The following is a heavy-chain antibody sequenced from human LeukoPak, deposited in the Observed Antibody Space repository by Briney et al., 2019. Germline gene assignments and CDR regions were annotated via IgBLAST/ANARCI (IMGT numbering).Heavy chain of an antibody. CDR3: ARAFSYSSV. CDR2: IDSTGSDT. J-gene: IGHJ6*02. D-gene: IGHD3-10*01. CDR1: GFTLSSYW. V-gene: IGHV3-74*01. Sequence: GGSLRLSCAASGFTLSSYWMHWVRQTPGEGLVWISGIDSTGSDTRYAESVKGRFTISRDNARNTLYLQMDGLRAEDTAVYYCARAFSYSSVWGQGTTVTVSS.